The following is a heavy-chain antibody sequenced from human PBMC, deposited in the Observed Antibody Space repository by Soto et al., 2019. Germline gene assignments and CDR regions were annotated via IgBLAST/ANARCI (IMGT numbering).Heavy chain of an antibody. V-gene: IGHV3-23*01. CDR2: LSGGGSTT. J-gene: IGHJ4*02. D-gene: IGHD6-13*01. CDR1: GFTFSLSA. CDR3: AKGPEYDSWTGCDY. Sequence: EVQLLESGGGFVQPGESLRLSCAASGFTFSLSAMSWVRQAPGRGLDWVSSLSGGGSTTDYADSVKGRFTISRDNSKNTVHLQMNSLRAEDTAVYYCAKGPEYDSWTGCDYWGQGALGTVSS.